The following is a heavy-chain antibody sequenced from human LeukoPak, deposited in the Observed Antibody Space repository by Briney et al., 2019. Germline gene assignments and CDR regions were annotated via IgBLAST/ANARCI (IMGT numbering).Heavy chain of an antibody. CDR1: GGSISSGGYS. CDR2: NYHSGST. CDR3: ARGRKTSLDYGSGSFGPQRALNSREYGMDV. J-gene: IGHJ6*02. D-gene: IGHD3-10*01. Sequence: SQTLSLTCAVSGGSISSGGYSWSWIRQPPGKGLEWIGYNYHSGSTYYNPSLKSRVTISVDRSKNQFSLKLSSVTAADTAVYYCARGRKTSLDYGSGSFGPQRALNSREYGMDVWGQGTTVTVSS. V-gene: IGHV4-30-2*01.